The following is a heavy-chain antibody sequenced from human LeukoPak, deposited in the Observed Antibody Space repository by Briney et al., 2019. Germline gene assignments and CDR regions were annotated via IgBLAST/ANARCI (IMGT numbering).Heavy chain of an antibody. CDR2: ITSSSTV. CDR3: GPKCYFIDS. Sequence: GGSLRLSCAPSGFTFSNYSMSGVREAPGKGVEWVSYITSSSTVYYAGSVKGRFTISRDNAKNSLFLQMNSLRAEYTAVYCSGPKCYFIDSWGQGALVTVSS. CDR1: GFTFSNYS. J-gene: IGHJ4*02. D-gene: IGHD2-15*01. V-gene: IGHV3-48*04.